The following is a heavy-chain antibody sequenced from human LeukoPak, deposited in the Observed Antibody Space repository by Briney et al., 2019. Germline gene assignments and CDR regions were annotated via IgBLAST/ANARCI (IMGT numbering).Heavy chain of an antibody. J-gene: IGHJ3*01. V-gene: IGHV5-51*01. D-gene: IGHD6-13*01. CDR2: IYPDDSET. CDR1: GYTFTNYW. Sequence: GESLKISCKGSGYTFTNYWIGWGRQMPGKGLEWMGIIYPDDSETAFSPSFQGQVTISADKSINTAFLQRSSLKASDTAMYYCARSQDSSSDAFDVRGQGTMVTVSS. CDR3: ARSQDSSSDAFDV.